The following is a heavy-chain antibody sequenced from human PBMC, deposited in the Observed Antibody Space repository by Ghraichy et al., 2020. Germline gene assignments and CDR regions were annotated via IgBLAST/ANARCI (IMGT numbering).Heavy chain of an antibody. V-gene: IGHV4-59*01. CDR2: IYSSGST. J-gene: IGHJ4*02. D-gene: IGHD2-8*01. CDR1: GGSINNYY. CDR3: ARVRMANDFFDY. Sequence: SQTLSLTCTVSGGSINNYYWSWIRQPPGKGLEWIGYIYSSGSTDSNPSLRSRVTISLDTSKNQFSLKLSSVTAADTAVYYCARVRMANDFFDYWGQGTLVTVSS.